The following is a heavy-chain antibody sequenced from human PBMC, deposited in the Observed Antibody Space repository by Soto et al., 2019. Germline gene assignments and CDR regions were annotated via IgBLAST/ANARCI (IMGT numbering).Heavy chain of an antibody. V-gene: IGHV3-21*01. J-gene: IGHJ3*02. Sequence: PGGSLRLSCAASGFTFSSYSMNWVRQAPGKGLEWVSSISSSSSYIYYADSVKGRFTISRDNAKNSLYLQMNSLRAEDTAVYYCARAQKATIHAFDIWGQGTMVTVSS. CDR2: ISSSSSYI. CDR1: GFTFSSYS. D-gene: IGHD5-12*01. CDR3: ARAQKATIHAFDI.